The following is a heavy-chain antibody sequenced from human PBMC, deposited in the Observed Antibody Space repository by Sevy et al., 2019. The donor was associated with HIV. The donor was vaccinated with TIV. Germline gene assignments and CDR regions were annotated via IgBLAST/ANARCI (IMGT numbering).Heavy chain of an antibody. J-gene: IGHJ4*02. CDR3: AVFLYGSGSYYPGFDY. CDR2: ISSSSSYT. Sequence: GGSLRLSCAASGFTFSDYYMSWIRQAPGKGLEWVSYISSSSSYTNYADSVKGRFTISRDNAKNSLYLQMNSLRAEDTAVYYCAVFLYGSGSYYPGFDYWGQGTLVTVSS. D-gene: IGHD3-10*01. V-gene: IGHV3-11*06. CDR1: GFTFSDYY.